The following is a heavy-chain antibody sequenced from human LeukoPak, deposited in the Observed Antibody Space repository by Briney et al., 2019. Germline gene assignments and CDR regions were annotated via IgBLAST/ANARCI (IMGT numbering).Heavy chain of an antibody. J-gene: IGHJ4*02. CDR2: IYYSGST. Sequence: PSETLSLTCTASGGSIINYYWSWIRQPPGKGLEWIGYIYYSGSTDYNPSLKSRVTISVDTSKNQFSLKLRSVTAADTAVYYRARGSPTPDYWGQGTLVTVSS. V-gene: IGHV4-59*01. CDR3: ARGSPTPDY. D-gene: IGHD1-26*01. CDR1: GGSIINYY.